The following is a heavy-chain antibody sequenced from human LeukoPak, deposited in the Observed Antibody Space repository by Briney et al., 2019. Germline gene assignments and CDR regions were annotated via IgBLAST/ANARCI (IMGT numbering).Heavy chain of an antibody. CDR2: IYHSGST. J-gene: IGHJ4*02. Sequence: SETLSLTCTVSSGSSSSHYWSWIRQPPGKGLEWIGYIYHSGSTYYNPSLKSRVTISEDRSKNQFSLKLSSVTAADTAVYYCAREDYWGQGTLVTVSS. CDR1: SGSSSSHY. CDR3: AREDY. V-gene: IGHV4-59*11.